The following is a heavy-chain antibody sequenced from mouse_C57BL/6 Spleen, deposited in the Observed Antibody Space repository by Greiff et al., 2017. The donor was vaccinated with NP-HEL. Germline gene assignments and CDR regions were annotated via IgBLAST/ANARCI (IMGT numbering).Heavy chain of an antibody. V-gene: IGHV1-42*01. CDR3: ARGRYEAHY. CDR2: INPSTGGT. D-gene: IGHD2-3*01. Sequence: VQLKQSGPELVKPGASVKISCKASGYSFTGYYMNWVKQSPEKSLEWIGEINPSTGGTTYNQKFKAKATLTVDKSSSTAYMQLKSLTSEDSAVYYCARGRYEAHYWGQGTTLTVSS. J-gene: IGHJ2*01. CDR1: GYSFTGYY.